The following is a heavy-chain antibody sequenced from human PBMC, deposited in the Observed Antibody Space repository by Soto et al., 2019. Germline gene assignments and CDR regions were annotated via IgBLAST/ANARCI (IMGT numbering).Heavy chain of an antibody. Sequence: GGSLRLSCAASGFTFSSYAMSWVRQAPGKGLEWVSAISGSGGSTYYADSVKGRFTISRDNSKNTLYLQMNSLRAEDTAVYYCAKNGGFPMGYYGMDVWGQGTTVTVSS. J-gene: IGHJ6*02. D-gene: IGHD3-10*01. CDR2: ISGSGGST. V-gene: IGHV3-23*01. CDR3: AKNGGFPMGYYGMDV. CDR1: GFTFSSYA.